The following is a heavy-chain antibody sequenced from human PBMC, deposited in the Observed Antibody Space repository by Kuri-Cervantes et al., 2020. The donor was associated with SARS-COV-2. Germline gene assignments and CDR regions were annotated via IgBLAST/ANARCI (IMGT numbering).Heavy chain of an antibody. V-gene: IGHV1-69*06. Sequence: SVKVSCKASGGSFSNNAINWARQAPGQGLEWIGGITPIFGTANYAQNLQGRVRITADTSTSTSYMDLSGLRSDDTAIYYCARAPGDSTGYYFFYWGQGTLVTVSS. CDR3: ARAPGDSTGYYFFY. CDR1: GGSFSNNA. CDR2: ITPIFGTA. J-gene: IGHJ4*02. D-gene: IGHD3-22*01.